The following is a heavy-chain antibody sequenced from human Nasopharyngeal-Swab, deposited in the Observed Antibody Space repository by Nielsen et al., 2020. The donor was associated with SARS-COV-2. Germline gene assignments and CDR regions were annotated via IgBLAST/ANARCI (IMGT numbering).Heavy chain of an antibody. CDR3: ARTKWLRFGYYYGMDV. V-gene: IGHV3-7*01. J-gene: IGHJ6*02. D-gene: IGHD5-12*01. Sequence: WIRQPPGKGLEWVANIKQDGSEKYYVDSVKGRFTISRDNAKNSLYLQMNSLRAEDTAVYYCARTKWLRFGYYYGMDVWGQGTTVTVS. CDR2: IKQDGSEK.